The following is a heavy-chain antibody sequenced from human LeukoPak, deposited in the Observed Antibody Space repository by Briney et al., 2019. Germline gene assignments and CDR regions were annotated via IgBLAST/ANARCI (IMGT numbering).Heavy chain of an antibody. CDR1: GFTFSDYS. Sequence: GGSLRLSCAASGFTFSDYSMNWVRQAPGKGLEWVASVNTVSSYIYYADSVRGRFTISRDNAKNSLFLQTNSLIAEDTAVYYCARLRRNSDRRDFFYYYDHWGQGTLVTVSS. D-gene: IGHD1/OR15-1a*01. V-gene: IGHV3-21*01. J-gene: IGHJ4*02. CDR2: VNTVSSYI. CDR3: ARLRRNSDRRDFFYYYDH.